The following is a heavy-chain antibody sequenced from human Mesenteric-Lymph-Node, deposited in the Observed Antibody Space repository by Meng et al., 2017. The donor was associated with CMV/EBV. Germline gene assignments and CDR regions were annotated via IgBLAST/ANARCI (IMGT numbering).Heavy chain of an antibody. CDR2: IYYSGTT. CDR3: AGSGGTYGMDV. V-gene: IGHV4-59*01. J-gene: IGHJ6*02. CDR1: GGSLSTYY. Sequence: SETLSLTCTVSGGSLSTYYWSWIRQPPGKGLEWIGYIYYSGTTNYNPSLKSRVTISKDTSKNQFSLKVNSVTAADTAVYFCAGSGGTYGMDVWGQGTTVTVSS.